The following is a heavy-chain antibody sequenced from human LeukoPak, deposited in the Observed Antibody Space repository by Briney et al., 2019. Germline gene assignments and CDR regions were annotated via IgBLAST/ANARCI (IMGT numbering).Heavy chain of an antibody. CDR2: IYPGDSDT. V-gene: IGHV5-51*01. J-gene: IGHJ4*02. D-gene: IGHD2-2*01. CDR3: ARGPQVRIFDY. CDR1: GYSFTSYW. Sequence: GESLKISCKGSGYSFTSYWNGWGRQMPGKGVEWMGIIYPGDSDTRYSPSFQGQVTISADKSISTAYLQWSSLKASDTAMYYCARGPQVRIFDYWGQGTLVTVSS.